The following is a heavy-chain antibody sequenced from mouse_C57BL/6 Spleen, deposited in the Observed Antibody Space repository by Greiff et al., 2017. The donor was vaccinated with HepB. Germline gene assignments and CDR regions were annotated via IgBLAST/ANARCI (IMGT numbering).Heavy chain of an antibody. CDR1: GYTFTGYW. J-gene: IGHJ1*03. CDR3: ASDFHHYYGSSYVGWYFDV. Sequence: QVQLQQSGAELMKPGASVKLSCKATGYTFTGYWIEWVKQRPGHGLEWIGEILPGSGSTNYNEKFKGKATFTADTSSNTAYMQLSSLTTEDSAIYYCASDFHHYYGSSYVGWYFDVWGTGTTVTVSS. D-gene: IGHD1-1*01. CDR2: ILPGSGST. V-gene: IGHV1-9*01.